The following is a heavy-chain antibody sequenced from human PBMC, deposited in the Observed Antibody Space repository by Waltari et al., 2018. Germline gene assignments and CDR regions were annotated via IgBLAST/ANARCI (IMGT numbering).Heavy chain of an antibody. V-gene: IGHV4-38-2*01. D-gene: IGHD4-17*01. CDR3: ALYDYGDYSFDY. CDR1: GYSISSGYY. J-gene: IGHJ4*02. CDR2: IYHSGST. Sequence: QVQLQESGPGLVKPSETLSLTCAVSGYSISSGYYWGWLRQPPGKGLEWIGSIYHSGSTYYNPSLKSRVTISVDTSKNQFSLKLSSVTAADTAVYYCALYDYGDYSFDYWGQGTLVTVSS.